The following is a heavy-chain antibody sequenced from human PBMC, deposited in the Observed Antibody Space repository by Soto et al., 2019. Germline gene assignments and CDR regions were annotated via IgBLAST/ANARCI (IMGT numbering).Heavy chain of an antibody. V-gene: IGHV1-69*01. Sequence: QVQLVQSGAEVKKPGSSVKVSCKASGGNFTSYAISWVRQAPGQGLEFMGGIVPLFGTTNYAHKFRGRVTINADESTSTVYMEVSSLRSEDTAVYYCAKASGRSWYNWFDPWGQGTLVTVST. CDR3: AKASGRSWYNWFDP. CDR2: IVPLFGTT. D-gene: IGHD6-13*01. CDR1: GGNFTSYA. J-gene: IGHJ5*02.